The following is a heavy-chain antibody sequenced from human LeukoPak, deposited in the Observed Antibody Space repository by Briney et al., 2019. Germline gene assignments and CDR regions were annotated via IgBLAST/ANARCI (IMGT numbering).Heavy chain of an antibody. CDR3: SRGHYGPDY. CDR2: IQRDGSSP. Sequence: GGSLRLSCAASGFTFSSYAMSWVRQAPGKGLEWVSGIQRDGSSPTYADSVKGRFTISRDNAKGSVYLQVNILRAEDTAVYYCSRGHYGPDYWGQGTLVTVSS. J-gene: IGHJ4*02. V-gene: IGHV3-74*01. CDR1: GFTFSSYA. D-gene: IGHD3-16*01.